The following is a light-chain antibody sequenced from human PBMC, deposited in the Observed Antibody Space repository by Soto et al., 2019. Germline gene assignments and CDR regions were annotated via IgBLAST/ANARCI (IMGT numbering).Light chain of an antibody. CDR2: AAS. CDR1: QSISSY. Sequence: DIQMTQSPSSLSASVVDRVTITCRASQSISSYLNWYQQKPGKAPKLLIYAASNLETGVPSRFSGSGSGTDFTFTISSLQPEDIATYYCQQYSHLITFGQGTRLEIK. J-gene: IGKJ5*01. V-gene: IGKV1-33*01. CDR3: QQYSHLIT.